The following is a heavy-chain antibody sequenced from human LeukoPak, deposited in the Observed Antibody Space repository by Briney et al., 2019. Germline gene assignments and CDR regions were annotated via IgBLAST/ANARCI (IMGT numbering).Heavy chain of an antibody. CDR1: GFSVSGNY. CDR3: ARGLVYYDTTGSYLAERPYFDS. Sequence: GESLRLSCAASGFSVSGNYLTWVRQAPGRGLEWVSFINIHDDAFYADSVKGRFTVSRDNSKNILYLQMNSLRAEDTAIYYCARGLVYYDTTGSYLAERPYFDSWGQGILVTVSS. V-gene: IGHV3-53*01. CDR2: INIHDDA. J-gene: IGHJ4*02. D-gene: IGHD3-16*01.